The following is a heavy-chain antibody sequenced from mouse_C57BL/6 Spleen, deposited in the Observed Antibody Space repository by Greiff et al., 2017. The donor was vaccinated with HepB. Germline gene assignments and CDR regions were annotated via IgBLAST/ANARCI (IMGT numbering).Heavy chain of an antibody. CDR1: GYTFTSYW. V-gene: IGHV1-69*01. CDR2: IDPSDSYT. J-gene: IGHJ2*01. D-gene: IGHD2-12*01. CDR3: ARGRNDEKDY. Sequence: VQLQQSGAELVMPGASVKLSCKASGYTFTSYWMHWVKQRPGQGLEWIGEIDPSDSYTNYNQKFKGKSTLTVDKSSSTAYMQLSSLTSEDSAVYYCARGRNDEKDYWGQGTTLTVSS.